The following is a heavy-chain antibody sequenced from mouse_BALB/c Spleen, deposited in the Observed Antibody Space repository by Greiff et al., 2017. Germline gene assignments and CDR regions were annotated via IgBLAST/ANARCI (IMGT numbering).Heavy chain of an antibody. V-gene: IGHV1-69*02. Sequence: QVQLQQPGAELVRPGASVKLSCKASGYTFTSYWINWVKQRPGQGLEWIGNIYPSDSYTNYNQKFKDMATLTVDKSSSTAYMQLSSPTSEDAAVYYCTRAQLGLRAMDYWGQGTSVTVSS. CDR1: GYTFTSYW. CDR2: IYPSDSYT. CDR3: TRAQLGLRAMDY. J-gene: IGHJ4*01. D-gene: IGHD3-1*01.